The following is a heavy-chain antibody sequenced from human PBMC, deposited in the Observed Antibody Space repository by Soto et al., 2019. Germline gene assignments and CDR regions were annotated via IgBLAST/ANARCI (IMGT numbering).Heavy chain of an antibody. CDR3: ARGLYLSGGSLDYFDY. CDR2: IYYSGST. D-gene: IGHD2-15*01. Sequence: TLSLTCTVSGGSISSGGYYWSWIRQHPGKGLEWIGYIYYSGSTYYNPSLKSRVTISVDTSKNQFALKLSSATAADTAVYYCARGLYLSGGSLDYFDYWGQGTLVTVSS. V-gene: IGHV4-31*03. CDR1: GGSISSGGYY. J-gene: IGHJ4*02.